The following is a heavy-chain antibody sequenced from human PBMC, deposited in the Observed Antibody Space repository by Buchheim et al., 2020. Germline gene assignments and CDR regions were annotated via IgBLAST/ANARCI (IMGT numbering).Heavy chain of an antibody. CDR3: ARVRGGTTVVTREV. D-gene: IGHD4-23*01. CDR2: INHSGST. V-gene: IGHV4-34*01. J-gene: IGHJ4*02. CDR1: GGSFSGFY. Sequence: QVQLQPWGAGLLKPSETLSLTCAVYGGSFSGFYWSWIRQPPGTGLEWIGEINHSGSTNYNPSLKSRVTISIDTSQNQFSLKLSSVTAADTAVYYCARVRGGTTVVTREVWGQGTL.